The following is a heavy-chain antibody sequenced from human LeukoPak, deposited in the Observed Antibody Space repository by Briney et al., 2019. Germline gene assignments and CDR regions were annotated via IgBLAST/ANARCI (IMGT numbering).Heavy chain of an antibody. CDR2: IHYTGST. J-gene: IGHJ4*02. V-gene: IGHV4-59*01. Sequence: SETLSLTCTVSGGSISSYYWSWIRQSPGKGLECIGYIHYTGSTNYNPSLKSRVTISVETSKNQFSLKLKSVTAADTAVYYCARGGYDYVWGSYRYYFDYWGQGTLVTVSS. CDR1: GGSISSYY. CDR3: ARGGYDYVWGSYRYYFDY. D-gene: IGHD3-16*02.